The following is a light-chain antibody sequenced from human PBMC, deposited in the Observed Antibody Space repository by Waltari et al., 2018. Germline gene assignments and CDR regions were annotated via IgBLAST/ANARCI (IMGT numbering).Light chain of an antibody. Sequence: QSALTQPPSASGSPGQSVTIPCTGTSSDVGGYNYVSWYQQHPGKAPNLLIYEVSQRPPGVPDRFSGSKSGNTASLTVSGLQAEDEADYYCSSYVGNKVFGGGTKLTVL. V-gene: IGLV2-8*01. CDR2: EVS. CDR3: SSYVGNKV. CDR1: SSDVGGYNY. J-gene: IGLJ3*02.